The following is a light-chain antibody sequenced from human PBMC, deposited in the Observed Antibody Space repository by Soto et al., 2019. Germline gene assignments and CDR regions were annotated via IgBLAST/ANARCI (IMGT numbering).Light chain of an antibody. CDR1: QSISTW. Sequence: IQMTQSPSTLSASVGDRVTITCRASQSISTWLAWYQQKPGKAPNLLIYVASSLQSEVPSRFSGSGSGTDFTLTITSLQPEDFAPYYCQQSYGTPITFGQGTRLEIK. CDR2: VAS. J-gene: IGKJ5*01. CDR3: QQSYGTPIT. V-gene: IGKV1-39*01.